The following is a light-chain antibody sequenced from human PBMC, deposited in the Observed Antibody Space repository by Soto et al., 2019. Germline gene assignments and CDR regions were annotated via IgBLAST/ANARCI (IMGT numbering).Light chain of an antibody. CDR2: EVS. V-gene: IGLV2-14*01. CDR3: SSYTSSNTSII. Sequence: QSVLTQPASVYGSPGQSITISCTGTSSDVGGYDYVSWYQQHPGKAPKLMIYEVSHRPSGVSDRFSGSKSGNTASLTISGLQAEDEADYHCSSYTSSNTSIIFGGGTKVTVL. CDR1: SSDVGGYDY. J-gene: IGLJ2*01.